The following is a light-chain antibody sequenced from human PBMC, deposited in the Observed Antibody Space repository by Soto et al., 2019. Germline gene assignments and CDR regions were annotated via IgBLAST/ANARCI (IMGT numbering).Light chain of an antibody. CDR2: DAS. CDR1: QGIRND. CDR3: LQYNGYYRT. V-gene: IGKV1-17*01. J-gene: IGKJ1*01. Sequence: DIQMTQSPSSLSASVGDRVTITCRASQGIRNDLGRYQQRPGKAPNLLIFDASTLESGVPSRFSGSGSGTTFTLTISSLQSDDVATYYCLQYNGYYRTFGQGTKVDI.